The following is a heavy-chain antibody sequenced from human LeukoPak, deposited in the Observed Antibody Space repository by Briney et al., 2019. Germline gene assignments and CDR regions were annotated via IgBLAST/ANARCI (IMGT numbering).Heavy chain of an antibody. Sequence: GGYLRLSCAASGFTFSSYWMYWFRQDPGKGLVWVSRINSDRSSTSYADSVKGRFTISRDNAKNTLYLQMNSLRAEDTAVYYCARGVFGWVIIPRWFDTWGQGTMVTVSS. CDR2: INSDRSST. J-gene: IGHJ3*02. CDR1: GFTFSSYW. V-gene: IGHV3-74*01. CDR3: ARGVFGWVIIPRWFDT. D-gene: IGHD3-3*01.